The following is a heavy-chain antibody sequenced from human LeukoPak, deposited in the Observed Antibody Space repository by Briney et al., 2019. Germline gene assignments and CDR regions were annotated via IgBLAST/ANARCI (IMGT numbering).Heavy chain of an antibody. Sequence: PSETLSLTCTVSGGSISSDYYYWGWIRQPPGKGLEWIGTIYYSGSTYYNPSLKSRVTISVATSKNQFSLKLNSVTAADTAVYYCARTETYSSGWYDPFFDYWGQGILVTVSS. CDR1: GGSISSDYYY. CDR3: ARTETYSSGWYDPFFDY. CDR2: IYYSGST. V-gene: IGHV4-39*07. J-gene: IGHJ4*02. D-gene: IGHD6-19*01.